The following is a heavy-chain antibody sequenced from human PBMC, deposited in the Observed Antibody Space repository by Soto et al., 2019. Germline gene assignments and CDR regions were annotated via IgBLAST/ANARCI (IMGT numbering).Heavy chain of an antibody. V-gene: IGHV4-59*01. CDR3: ARVWGGAFDI. CDR2: IYYSGST. CDR1: GGSISSYY. Sequence: QVQLQESGPGLVKPSETLSLTCTVSGGSISSYYWIWIRQPPGKGLEWIGYIYYSGSTNYNPSLKSRVTISVNTSQNQFSLKLSSVTAADTAVYYCARVWGGAFDIWGQGTMVTVSS. D-gene: IGHD3-10*01. J-gene: IGHJ3*02.